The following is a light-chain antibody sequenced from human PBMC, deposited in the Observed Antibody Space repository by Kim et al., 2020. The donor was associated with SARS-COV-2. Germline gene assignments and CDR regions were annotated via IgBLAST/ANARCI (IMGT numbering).Light chain of an antibody. CDR1: SSNIGYNY. CDR3: AAWDDSLSGLV. V-gene: IGLV1-47*01. CDR2: RNN. J-gene: IGLJ2*01. Sequence: ELTQPPSASGTPGQRVTISCSGSSSNIGYNYVYWYQQLPGTAPKLLIYRNNQRPSGVPDRFSGSKSGTSASLAISGLRSEDEADYHCAAWDDSLSGLVFGGGTQLTVL.